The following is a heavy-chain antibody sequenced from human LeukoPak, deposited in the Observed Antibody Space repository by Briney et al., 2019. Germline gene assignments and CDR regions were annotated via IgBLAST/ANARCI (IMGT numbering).Heavy chain of an antibody. CDR2: ISGSGFST. D-gene: IGHD3-10*01. CDR1: GFTFSSYA. Sequence: PGGSLRLSCATSGFTFSSYAMSWVRQAPGKGLEWVSAISGSGFSTYYADSVKGRFTISRDNSKNTLYLQMNSLRVEDTAVYYCAKDLFTLPFAGSGSYDYWGQGTLVTVSS. CDR3: AKDLFTLPFAGSGSYDY. J-gene: IGHJ4*02. V-gene: IGHV3-23*01.